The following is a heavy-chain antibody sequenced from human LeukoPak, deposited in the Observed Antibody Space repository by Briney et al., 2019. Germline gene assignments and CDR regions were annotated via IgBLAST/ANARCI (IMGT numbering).Heavy chain of an antibody. J-gene: IGHJ4*02. CDR3: ARDSQLYYYDSSGYYGMYYFDY. V-gene: IGHV1-2*02. CDR2: INPNSGGT. Sequence: GASVKVSCKASGYTFTGYYMHWVRQAPGQGLEWMGWINPNSGGTNYAQKFQGRVTMTRDTSISTAYMELSRLRSDDTAVYYCARDSQLYYYDSSGYYGMYYFDYWGQGTLVTVSS. D-gene: IGHD3-22*01. CDR1: GYTFTGYY.